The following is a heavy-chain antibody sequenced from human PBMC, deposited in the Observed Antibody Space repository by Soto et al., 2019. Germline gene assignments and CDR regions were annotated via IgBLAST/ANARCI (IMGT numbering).Heavy chain of an antibody. CDR1: GYSFTSYW. Sequence: GESLKISCKGSGYSFTSYWIGWVRQMPGKGLEWMGIIYPGDSDTRYSPSFQGQVTISADKSISTAYLQWSSLKASDTAMYYCARLPLEYICSSEVGYYYYYVMDFRGQGTTVTVS. CDR3: ARLPLEYICSSEVGYYYYYVMDF. J-gene: IGHJ6*02. CDR2: IYPGDSDT. D-gene: IGHD6-6*01. V-gene: IGHV5-51*01.